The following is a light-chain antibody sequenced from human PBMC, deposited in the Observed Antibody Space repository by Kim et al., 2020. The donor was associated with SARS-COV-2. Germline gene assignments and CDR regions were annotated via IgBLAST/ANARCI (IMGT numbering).Light chain of an antibody. Sequence: PGESSTPPSRASHIIDICLAWDQQTPGQAPRLLIYDAAVRAAGIPDRFSVSGSATDFTLTIGSLAPEDFAIYYCQQRGSWPPALTFGGGTKVDIK. V-gene: IGKV3-11*01. J-gene: IGKJ4*01. CDR3: QQRGSWPPALT. CDR2: DAA. CDR1: HIIDIC.